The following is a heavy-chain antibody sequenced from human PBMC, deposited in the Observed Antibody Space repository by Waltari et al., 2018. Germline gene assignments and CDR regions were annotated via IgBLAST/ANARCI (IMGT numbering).Heavy chain of an antibody. CDR3: ARGLSQYGATTGFDY. CDR1: GDSINNNNW. J-gene: IGHJ4*02. V-gene: IGHV4-4*02. CDR2: IYGSGST. Sequence: QVQLQESGPGLVKPSGTLSLTCVVSGDSINNNNWWCWVGHAPGKGLEWIGQIYGSGSTIYNPSVKSRVTISADNSKNQFSLTLKSVTAAYTALYFCARGLSQYGATTGFDYWGQETRVSVSS. D-gene: IGHD3-9*01.